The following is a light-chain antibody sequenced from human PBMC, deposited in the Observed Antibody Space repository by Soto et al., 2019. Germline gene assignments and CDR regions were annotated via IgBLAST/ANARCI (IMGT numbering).Light chain of an antibody. V-gene: IGLV2-14*03. CDR2: EVS. CDR1: SSDVGGYNF. J-gene: IGLJ1*01. CDR3: SPYTTSSTVV. Sequence: QSALTQPASVSGSPGQSITISCTGTSSDVGGYNFVSWYQQHPGKAPKLMIYEVSNRPSGVSSRFSGSKSGNTASLTISGLQPEDEADYYCSPYTTSSTVVFGTGTKVTVL.